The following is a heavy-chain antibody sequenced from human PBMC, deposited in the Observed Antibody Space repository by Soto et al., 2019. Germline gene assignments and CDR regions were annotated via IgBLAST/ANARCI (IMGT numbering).Heavy chain of an antibody. CDR1: GGSISSYY. CDR3: ARLSDFWSGYPYGMDV. J-gene: IGHJ6*02. CDR2: IYYSGST. V-gene: IGHV4-59*01. Sequence: SETLSLTCTVSGGSISSYYWSWIRQPPGKGLEWIGYIYYSGSTNYNPSLKSRVTISVDTSKNQFSLKLSSVTAADTAVYYCARLSDFWSGYPYGMDVWGQVTTVTVSS. D-gene: IGHD3-3*01.